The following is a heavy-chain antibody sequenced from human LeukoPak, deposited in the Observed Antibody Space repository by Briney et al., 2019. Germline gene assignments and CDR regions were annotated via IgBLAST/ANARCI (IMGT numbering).Heavy chain of an antibody. V-gene: IGHV3-30*18. CDR1: GFTFSSYA. D-gene: IGHD5-18*01. Sequence: GGSLRLSCAASGFTFSSYAMSWVRQAPGKGLDWVAVISNDGSKKYYADSVKGRFTISRDNSKNTLSLQVSSLRTEDTAVYYCAKDRYSYAFEYSDSWGQGTLVTVSS. J-gene: IGHJ4*02. CDR3: AKDRYSYAFEYSDS. CDR2: ISNDGSKK.